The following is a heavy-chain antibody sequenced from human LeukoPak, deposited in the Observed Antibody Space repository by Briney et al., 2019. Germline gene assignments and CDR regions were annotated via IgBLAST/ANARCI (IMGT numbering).Heavy chain of an antibody. CDR2: IYYSGST. D-gene: IGHD5-18*01. Sequence: SETLSLTCTVSGGSISSYYWSWIRQPPGKGLEWIGYIYYSGSTNYNPSLKSRVTISVVTSKNQFSLKLSSVTAADTAVYYYARIRRGYSYGEVDYWGQGTLVTVSS. CDR1: GGSISSYY. CDR3: ARIRRGYSYGEVDY. V-gene: IGHV4-59*01. J-gene: IGHJ4*02.